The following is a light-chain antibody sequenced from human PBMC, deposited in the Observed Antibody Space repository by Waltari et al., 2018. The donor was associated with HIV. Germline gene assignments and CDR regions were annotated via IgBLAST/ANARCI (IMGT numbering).Light chain of an antibody. CDR3: SSYGDSLRVL. CDR1: SSDIGAYDF. Sequence: QSALTQSPSASGSLGQSVTISCTGSSSDIGAYDFVSWFQQPPHSAPKLLLYEVTRRPSTVSDRFSGSRSGNTAFLTVAGLQPDDEATYFCSSYGDSLRVLFGGGTNVTVL. V-gene: IGLV2-8*01. CDR2: EVT. J-gene: IGLJ3*02.